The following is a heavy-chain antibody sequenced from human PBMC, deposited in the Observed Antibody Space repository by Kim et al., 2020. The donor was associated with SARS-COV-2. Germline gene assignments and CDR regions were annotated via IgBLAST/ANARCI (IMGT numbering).Heavy chain of an antibody. Sequence: VKVRFTISRDNSKNMLYLQMNSLRAEDTAVYYCAKGDYYGSGSYYQDRDYWGQGTLVTVSS. J-gene: IGHJ4*02. V-gene: IGHV3-33*06. D-gene: IGHD3-10*01. CDR3: AKGDYYGSGSYYQDRDY.